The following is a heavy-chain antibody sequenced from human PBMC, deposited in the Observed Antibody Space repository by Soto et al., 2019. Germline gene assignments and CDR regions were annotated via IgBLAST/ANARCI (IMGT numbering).Heavy chain of an antibody. CDR2: ISAYNGNT. CDR3: ARVGGSDNFDY. D-gene: IGHD3-10*01. V-gene: IGHV1-18*01. Sequence: QVQLVQSGAEVKKPGASVKVSCKASGYTFINYGISWVRQAPGQGLEWMGWISAYNGNTNYAQKLQGRVTMTTDTATSTADMELRSLRSDDTAMYYCARVGGSDNFDYWGQGTLVTVSS. J-gene: IGHJ4*02. CDR1: GYTFINYG.